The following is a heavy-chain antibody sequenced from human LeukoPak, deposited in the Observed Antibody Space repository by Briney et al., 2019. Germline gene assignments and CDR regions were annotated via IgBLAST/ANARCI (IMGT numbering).Heavy chain of an antibody. Sequence: TSETLSLTCTVSGGPMSVSNYYWGWIRQPPGKGLEWIGSMYYSGTTYYNPSLKSRVTVSVDKSKNQCSLKVTSVTAADTAVYYCARHAYYYYMDIWGKGTTVTVSS. J-gene: IGHJ6*03. V-gene: IGHV4-39*01. CDR2: MYYSGTT. CDR1: GGPMSVSNYY. CDR3: ARHAYYYYMDI.